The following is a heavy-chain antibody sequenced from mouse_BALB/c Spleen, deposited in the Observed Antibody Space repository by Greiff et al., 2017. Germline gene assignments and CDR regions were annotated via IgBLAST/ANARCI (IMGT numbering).Heavy chain of an antibody. CDR3: ARLLCSPEAY. CDR2: INSNGGST. Sequence: EVHLVESGGGLVKLGGSLKLSCAASGFTFSSYYMSWVRQTPEKRLELVAAINSNGGSTYYPDTVKGRFTISRDNAKNTLYLQMSSLKSEDTALYYCARLLCSPEAYWGQGTLVTVSA. D-gene: IGHD1-1*02. J-gene: IGHJ3*01. V-gene: IGHV5-6-2*01. CDR1: GFTFSSYY.